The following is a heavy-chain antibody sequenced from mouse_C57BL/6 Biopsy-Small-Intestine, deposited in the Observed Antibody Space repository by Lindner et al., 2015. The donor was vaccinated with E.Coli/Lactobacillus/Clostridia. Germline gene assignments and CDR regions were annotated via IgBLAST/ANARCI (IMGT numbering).Heavy chain of an antibody. D-gene: IGHD4-1*01. Sequence: VQLQESGAELVRPGTSVKVSCKASGYAFGNHLIEWVKQRPGQGLEWIGVINPGNGGTAYNEKFKGKATLTSDKSSSTAYMQLRSLTSEDSAVYFCASLPGTKGYFDYWGQGTTLTVSS. CDR1: GYAFGNHL. V-gene: IGHV1-54*01. CDR3: ASLPGTKGYFDY. J-gene: IGHJ2*01. CDR2: INPGNGGT.